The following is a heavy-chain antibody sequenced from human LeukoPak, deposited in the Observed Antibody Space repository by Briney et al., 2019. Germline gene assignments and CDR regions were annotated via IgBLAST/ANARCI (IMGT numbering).Heavy chain of an antibody. Sequence: GGSLRLSCAVSGLTFSSSWMDWVRQAPGKGLEWVSSISSSSSYIYYADSVKGRFTISRDNAKNSLYLQMNSLRAEDTAVYYCARDRDGYNFLDYWGQGTLVTVSS. CDR2: ISSSSSYI. J-gene: IGHJ4*02. CDR3: ARDRDGYNFLDY. D-gene: IGHD5-24*01. V-gene: IGHV3-21*01. CDR1: GLTFSSSW.